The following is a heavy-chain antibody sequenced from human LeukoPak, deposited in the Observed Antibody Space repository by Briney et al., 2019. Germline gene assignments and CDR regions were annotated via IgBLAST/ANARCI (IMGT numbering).Heavy chain of an antibody. J-gene: IGHJ5*02. V-gene: IGHV4-4*07. D-gene: IGHD2-2*01. CDR2: IYTSGTI. CDR1: GGSISSYY. CDR3: ARDWDRSDIVVVSNWFDP. Sequence: PSETLSLTCTVSGGSISSYYWSWIRQPAGTALEWIGRIYTSGTITYNPSLKSRVTMSVDTSKNQFSLKLSSVTAADTAVYYCARDWDRSDIVVVSNWFDPWGQGTLVTVSS.